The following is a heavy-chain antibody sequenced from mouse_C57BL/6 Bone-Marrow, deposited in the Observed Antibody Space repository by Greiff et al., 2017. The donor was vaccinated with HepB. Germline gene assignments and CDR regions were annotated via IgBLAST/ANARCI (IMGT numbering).Heavy chain of an antibody. CDR3: ARNWYYYGNPWYFDV. J-gene: IGHJ1*03. CDR1: GFSLTSYG. CDR2: IWRGGST. Sequence: QVQLQQSGPGLVQPSQSLSITCTVSGFSLTSYGVPWVRQSQGKGLEWLGGIWRGGSTDYNASFISRLSISKDNSKSQVFFKMNSLQADDTAIYYCARNWYYYGNPWYFDVWGTGTTVTVSS. D-gene: IGHD1-1*01. V-gene: IGHV2-2*01.